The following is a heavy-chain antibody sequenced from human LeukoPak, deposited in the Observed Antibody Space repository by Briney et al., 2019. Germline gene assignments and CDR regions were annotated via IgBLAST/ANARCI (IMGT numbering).Heavy chain of an antibody. V-gene: IGHV3-48*01. Sequence: GGSLRLSCAASGFSFSGYSMKWVRPAPWRLLELISYISSGSRTIFYADSVKGRFTISRDNAKNSLYLLMNSLRADDTAVYYCARESITGDRDFDYWGQGTLITVSS. CDR3: ARESITGDRDFDY. CDR1: GFSFSGYS. CDR2: ISSGSRTI. D-gene: IGHD7-27*01. J-gene: IGHJ4*02.